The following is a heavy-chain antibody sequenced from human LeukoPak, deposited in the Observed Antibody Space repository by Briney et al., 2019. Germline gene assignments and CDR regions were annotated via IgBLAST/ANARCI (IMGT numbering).Heavy chain of an antibody. CDR2: NNPNSGGT. CDR1: GYTFTGYY. J-gene: IGHJ6*03. V-gene: IGHV1-2*02. CDR3: ARDPAAEPYYYYYMDV. Sequence: ASVKVSCKASGYTFTGYYMHWVRQAPGQGLEWMGWNNPNSGGTNYAQKFQGRVTMTRDTSISTAYMELSRLRSDDTAVYYCARDPAAEPYYYYYMDVWGKGTTVTVSS. D-gene: IGHD2-2*01.